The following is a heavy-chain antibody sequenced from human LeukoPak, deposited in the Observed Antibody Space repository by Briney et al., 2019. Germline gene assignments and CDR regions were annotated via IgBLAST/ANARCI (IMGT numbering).Heavy chain of an antibody. J-gene: IGHJ4*02. D-gene: IGHD3-22*01. CDR2: IYSGGST. V-gene: IGHV3-66*01. CDR1: GFTVSSNY. CDR3: AKDSGYYYDSSGYYYPFY. Sequence: GGSLRLSCAASGFTVSSNYMSWVRQAPGKGLEWVSVIYSGGSTYYADSVKGRFTISRDNSKNTLYLQMNSLRAEDTAVYYCAKDSGYYYDSSGYYYPFYWGQGTLVTVSS.